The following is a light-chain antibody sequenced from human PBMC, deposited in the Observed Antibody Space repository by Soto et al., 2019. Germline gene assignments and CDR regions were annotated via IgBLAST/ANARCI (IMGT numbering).Light chain of an antibody. V-gene: IGLV2-14*01. J-gene: IGLJ1*01. Sequence: QSALTQPGSVSGAPGQSITIPRTGTSSDVGGYNYVSWYQQHPGNAPKLMIYEVSNRPSGVSNRFSGTKSGNAASLTISGLQAEEEADYYCSSYRSSSTYVFGTGTKLTVL. CDR3: SSYRSSSTYV. CDR2: EVS. CDR1: SSDVGGYNY.